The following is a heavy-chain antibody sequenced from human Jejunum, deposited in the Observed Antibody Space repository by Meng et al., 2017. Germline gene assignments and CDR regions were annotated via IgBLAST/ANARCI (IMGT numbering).Heavy chain of an antibody. D-gene: IGHD3-9*01. CDR1: GASFSGYK. CDR3: ARRLPYFDTGFYDF. Sequence: QVQIQPWGAGLLRPSATLSLTCAVYGASFSGYKWNWIRQSPGKGLEWIGEINHSGSTTYNPSLKSRVTMSVDTSKNQFSLKVDSVSAADTAVYYCARRLPYFDTGFYDFWGQGTLVTVSS. CDR2: INHSGST. J-gene: IGHJ4*02. V-gene: IGHV4-34*01.